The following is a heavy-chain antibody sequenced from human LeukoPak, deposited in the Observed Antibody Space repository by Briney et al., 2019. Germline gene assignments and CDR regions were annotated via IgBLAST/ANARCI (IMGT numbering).Heavy chain of an antibody. CDR1: GGSISNYY. J-gene: IGHJ6*02. V-gene: IGHV4-59*12. D-gene: IGHD4-17*01. Sequence: SETLSLTCTVSGGSISNYYWSWIRQPPGKGLEWIGYINYSGSTNYNPSLKSRVTISVDTSKNQFSLKLSSVTAADTAVYYCASHSHDYGDYGLDYYYYGMDVWGQGTTVTVSS. CDR3: ASHSHDYGDYGLDYYYYGMDV. CDR2: INYSGST.